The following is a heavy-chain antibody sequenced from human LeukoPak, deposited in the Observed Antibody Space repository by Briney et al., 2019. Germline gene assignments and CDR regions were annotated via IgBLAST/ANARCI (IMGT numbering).Heavy chain of an antibody. CDR2: IFYDGSNK. V-gene: IGHV3-33*01. CDR3: AQTGDKYGSFEY. D-gene: IGHD3-10*01. Sequence: GGSLRLSCAASGFTYNRSGMHWVRQAPGKGLEWVALIFYDGSNKYFADSVKGRFTISRDNSKSMLYLQMNSLRAEDTAVYYCAQTGDKYGSFEYWGQGTLVTVSS. J-gene: IGHJ4*02. CDR1: GFTYNRSG.